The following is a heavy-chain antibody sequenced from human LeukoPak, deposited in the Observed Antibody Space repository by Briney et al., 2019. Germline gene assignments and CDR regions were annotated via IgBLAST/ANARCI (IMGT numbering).Heavy chain of an antibody. CDR1: GGSISSYY. CDR3: ARGQHGVAAAPFDY. Sequence: SETLSLTCTVSGGSISSYYWSWIRQPPGKGLEWIGYIYYSGSTNYNPSLKSRVTISVDTSKNQFSLKLSAVTAADTAVYYCARGQHGVAAAPFDYWGQGTLVTVSS. V-gene: IGHV4-59*01. D-gene: IGHD6-13*01. CDR2: IYYSGST. J-gene: IGHJ4*02.